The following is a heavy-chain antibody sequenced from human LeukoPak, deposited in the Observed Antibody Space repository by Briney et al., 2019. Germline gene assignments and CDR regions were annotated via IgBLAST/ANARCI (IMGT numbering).Heavy chain of an antibody. CDR3: ARLGYSYGN. Sequence: SETLSPTCTVSGGSISSYYWSWIRQPPGKGLEWIGYIYTSGSTNYNPSLKSRVTTSVDTSKNQFSLKLSSVTAADTAVYYCARLGYSYGNWGQGTLVTVSS. D-gene: IGHD5-18*01. CDR2: IYTSGST. J-gene: IGHJ4*02. CDR1: GGSISSYY. V-gene: IGHV4-4*09.